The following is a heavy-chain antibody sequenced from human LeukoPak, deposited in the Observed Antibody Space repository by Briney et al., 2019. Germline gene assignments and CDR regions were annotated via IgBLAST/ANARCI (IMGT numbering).Heavy chain of an antibody. V-gene: IGHV3-23*05. J-gene: IGHJ4*02. D-gene: IGHD2-2*02. CDR3: TRTGGPTAIHPHY. Sequence: PGGSLRLSCAASGFTFSSYAMSWVRQAPGQGLEWVSSIYSGSTTYYADSVKGRFTISRDNSKNTVYLRINSLRAEDTALYYCTRTGGPTAIHPHYWSQGTLVTVSS. CDR1: GFTFSSYA. CDR2: IYSGSTT.